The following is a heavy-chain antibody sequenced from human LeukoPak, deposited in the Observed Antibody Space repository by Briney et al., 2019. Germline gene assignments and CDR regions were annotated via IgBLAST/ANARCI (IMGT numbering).Heavy chain of an antibody. CDR2: IYYSGST. Sequence: SETLSLTCTVSGGSISSYYWSWIRQPPGKGMEWIGYIYYSGSTDYNPSLKRRVTISVDTSKNQFSLKLSSVTAADTAVYYCAGGDDILTPWDYWGQGTLVTVSS. CDR1: GGSISSYY. CDR3: AGGDDILTPWDY. D-gene: IGHD3-9*01. J-gene: IGHJ4*02. V-gene: IGHV4-59*01.